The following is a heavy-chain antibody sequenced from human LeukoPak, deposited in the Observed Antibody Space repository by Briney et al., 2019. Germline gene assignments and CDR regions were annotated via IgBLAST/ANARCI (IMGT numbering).Heavy chain of an antibody. CDR1: GYTFTSYG. D-gene: IGHD6-19*01. V-gene: IGHV1-46*01. Sequence: ASVKVSCKASGYTFTSYGISWVRQAPGQGLEWMGIINPSGGSTSYAQKFQGRVTMTRDMSTSTVYMELSSLRSEDTAVYYCAREYRYIAVAGTGGYDAFDIWGQGTMVTVSS. CDR2: INPSGGST. J-gene: IGHJ3*02. CDR3: AREYRYIAVAGTGGYDAFDI.